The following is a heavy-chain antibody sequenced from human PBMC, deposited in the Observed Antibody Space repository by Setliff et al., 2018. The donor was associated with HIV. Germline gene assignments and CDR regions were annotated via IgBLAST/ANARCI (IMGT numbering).Heavy chain of an antibody. V-gene: IGHV4-39*07. CDR1: GDSINSRSYY. Sequence: SETLSLTCTVSGDSINSRSYYWGWVRQPPGKGLECVGLISYSGTTYYNPSLKSRVTISPDASKNQSSLRLSSVTAADTAVYYCTRRKYYGSGIYYGYYYYMDVWDKGTTVTVSS. CDR3: TRRKYYGSGIYYGYYYYMDV. CDR2: ISYSGTT. D-gene: IGHD3-10*01. J-gene: IGHJ6*03.